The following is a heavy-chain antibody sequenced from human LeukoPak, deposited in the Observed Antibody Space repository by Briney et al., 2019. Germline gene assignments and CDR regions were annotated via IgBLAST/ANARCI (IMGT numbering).Heavy chain of an antibody. V-gene: IGHV3-30*18. D-gene: IGHD3-16*02. CDR2: ISYDGSNK. Sequence: GGSLRLSCAASGFTLSSYGMHWVRQAPGKGLEWVAVISYDGSNKYYADSVKGRFTISRDNSTNTLYLQMNSLRAEDTAVYYCAKVLGRLGELPLPNFDSWGRGTRVTVSS. CDR1: GFTLSSYG. J-gene: IGHJ4*02. CDR3: AKVLGRLGELPLPNFDS.